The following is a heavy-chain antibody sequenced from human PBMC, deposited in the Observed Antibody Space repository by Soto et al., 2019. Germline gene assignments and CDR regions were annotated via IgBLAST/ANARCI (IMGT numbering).Heavy chain of an antibody. CDR3: TTDKLTTVTTYWYFDL. CDR2: IKSKTDGGTT. D-gene: IGHD4-17*01. V-gene: IGHV3-15*01. J-gene: IGHJ2*01. Sequence: EVQLVESGGGLLKPGGSLRLSCAASGFTFSNAWMSWVRQAPGKGLEWVGRIKSKTDGGTTDYAAPVKGRFTISRDDSKNTLYLHMNSLKTEDTAVYYCTTDKLTTVTTYWYFDLWGRGTLVTVSS. CDR1: GFTFSNAW.